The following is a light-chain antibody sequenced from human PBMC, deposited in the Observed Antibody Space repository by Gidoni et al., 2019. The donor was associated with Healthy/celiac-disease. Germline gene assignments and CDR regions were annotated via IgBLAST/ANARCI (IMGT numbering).Light chain of an antibody. CDR1: QSVSSSY. CDR3: QQYGSSPVA. CDR2: GAS. J-gene: IGKJ2*01. Sequence: EIVLTQSPGTLSLSPGERATLSCRASQSVSSSYLTWYQQKPGQAPRLLIYGASSRATGIPDRVSGSGSGTDFTLTISRLEPEDFAVYYCQQYGSSPVAFGQGTKLEIK. V-gene: IGKV3-20*01.